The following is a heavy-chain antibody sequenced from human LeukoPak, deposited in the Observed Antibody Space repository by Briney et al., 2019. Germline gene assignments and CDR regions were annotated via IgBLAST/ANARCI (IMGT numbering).Heavy chain of an antibody. V-gene: IGHV4-34*01. J-gene: IGHJ4*02. D-gene: IGHD4-17*01. CDR3: ASVYGDGIDY. Sequence: KPSETLSLTCAVYGGSFSGYYWSWIRQPPGKGLEWIGEINHSGSTNYNPSLKSRVTISVDTSKNQFSLKLSSVTAADTVVYYCASVYGDGIDYWGQGTLVTVSS. CDR1: GGSFSGYY. CDR2: INHSGST.